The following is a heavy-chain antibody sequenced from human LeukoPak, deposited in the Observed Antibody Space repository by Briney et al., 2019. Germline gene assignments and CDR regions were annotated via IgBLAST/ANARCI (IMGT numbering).Heavy chain of an antibody. Sequence: SETLSLTCTVSGGSISSSSYYWGWIRQPPGKGLEWIVTISYSGRTYYHPSLKSPFTISVDTSKNQFSLKLSSVTAADTAVYYCAGHYGDYEGWFYPWGQGNLVTVSS. D-gene: IGHD4-17*01. CDR1: GGSISSSSYY. V-gene: IGHV4-39*01. CDR3: AGHYGDYEGWFYP. J-gene: IGHJ5*02. CDR2: ISYSGRT.